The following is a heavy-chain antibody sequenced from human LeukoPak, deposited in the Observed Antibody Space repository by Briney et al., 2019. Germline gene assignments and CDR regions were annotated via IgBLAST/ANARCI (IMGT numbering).Heavy chain of an antibody. V-gene: IGHV3-48*03. CDR2: ISSSGSTI. J-gene: IGHJ6*04. Sequence: GGSLRLSCAASGFTFSSYEMNWVRQAPGKGLEWVSYISSSGSTIYYADSVKGRFTISRDNAKNSLYLQMNGLRAEDTAVYYCARDRSLWFGVDYYYYGMDVWGKGTTVTVSS. D-gene: IGHD3-10*01. CDR1: GFTFSSYE. CDR3: ARDRSLWFGVDYYYYGMDV.